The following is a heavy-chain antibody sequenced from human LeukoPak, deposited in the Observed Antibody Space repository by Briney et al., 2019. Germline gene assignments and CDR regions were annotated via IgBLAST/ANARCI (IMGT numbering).Heavy chain of an antibody. Sequence: GASVKVSCKASGYTFNTYGITWVRQAPGQGLEWMGWISGYNGKTKYAQKLQNRVIMTTDTSTTTAYMELLSLTSDDTTVDYCAGAGAIVENWADTCGQGTLVTVSS. J-gene: IGHJ5*02. CDR3: AGAGAIVENWADT. CDR2: ISGYNGKT. CDR1: GYTFNTYG. V-gene: IGHV1-18*01. D-gene: IGHD1-26*01.